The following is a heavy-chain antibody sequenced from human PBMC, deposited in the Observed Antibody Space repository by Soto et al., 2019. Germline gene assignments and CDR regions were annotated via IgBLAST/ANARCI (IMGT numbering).Heavy chain of an antibody. D-gene: IGHD3-16*01. J-gene: IGHJ5*02. CDR2: IFYSGST. V-gene: IGHV4-61*01. CDR3: AGLRLGEGFDP. Sequence: SETLSLTCTVSGGSVNSGSYYWNWIRQPPGKGLEWIGYIFYSGSTNYNPSLKRRVTISLDTSKNQFSMRLSSVTAADTAVYYCAGLRLGEGFDPWGQGTRVTVSS. CDR1: GGSVNSGSYY.